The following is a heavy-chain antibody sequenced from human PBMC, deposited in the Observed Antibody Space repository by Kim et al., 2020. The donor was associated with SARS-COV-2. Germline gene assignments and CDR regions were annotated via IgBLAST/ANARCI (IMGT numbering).Heavy chain of an antibody. V-gene: IGHV5-51*01. J-gene: IGHJ4*02. CDR3: SRRGIRDSSSYYYVGF. D-gene: IGHD3-22*01. CDR2: IYPGDSDT. Sequence: GESLKISCKGSGYSFTSYWIGWVRQMPGKGLEWMGIIYPGDSDTRYSPSFQGQVTISADKSISTAYLQWSSLKASDTAMYYCSRRGIRDSSSYYYVGFWGQGTLVTVSS. CDR1: GYSFTSYW.